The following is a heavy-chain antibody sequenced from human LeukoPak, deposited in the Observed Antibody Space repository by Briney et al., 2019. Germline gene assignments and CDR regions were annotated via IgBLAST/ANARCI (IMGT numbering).Heavy chain of an antibody. Sequence: SETLSLTCTVSGDSISSSSYYWGWIRQPPGKGLEWIGSFHYSGSTFYNPSLESRVTISVDTSKNQFSLKLSSVTAADTAVYYCARTYYYDSSGPYYWGQGTLVTVSS. D-gene: IGHD3-22*01. CDR1: GDSISSSSYY. CDR2: FHYSGST. CDR3: ARTYYYDSSGPYY. V-gene: IGHV4-39*07. J-gene: IGHJ4*02.